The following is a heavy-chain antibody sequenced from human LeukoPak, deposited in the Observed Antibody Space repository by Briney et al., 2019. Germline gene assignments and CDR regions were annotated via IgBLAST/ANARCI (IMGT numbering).Heavy chain of an antibody. J-gene: IGHJ5*02. CDR3: ARDRPSSYDILTGYHYWFDP. V-gene: IGHV1-18*01. Sequence: GASVKVSCKASGYTFTSYGISWVRQAPGQGLEWMGWISAYNGNTNYAQKPQGRVTMTTDTSTSTAYMELRSLRSDDTAVYYCARDRPSSYDILTGYHYWFDPWGQGTLVTVSS. CDR1: GYTFTSYG. CDR2: ISAYNGNT. D-gene: IGHD3-9*01.